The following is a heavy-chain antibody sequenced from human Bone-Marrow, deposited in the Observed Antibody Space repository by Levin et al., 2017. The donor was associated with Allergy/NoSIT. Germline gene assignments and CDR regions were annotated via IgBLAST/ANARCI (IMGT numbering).Heavy chain of an antibody. Sequence: GESLKISCKISGYTFNTYDINWVRQAAGQGLEWMGWMNPSTGYTGYSPKFQGRVTMTRDTSISTAYMELSNLTSEDTAMYYCARDYDLTMFDFWGQGTLVTVSS. CDR2: MNPSTGYT. D-gene: IGHD5-12*01. V-gene: IGHV1-8*01. CDR3: ARDYDLTMFDF. CDR1: GYTFNTYD. J-gene: IGHJ4*02.